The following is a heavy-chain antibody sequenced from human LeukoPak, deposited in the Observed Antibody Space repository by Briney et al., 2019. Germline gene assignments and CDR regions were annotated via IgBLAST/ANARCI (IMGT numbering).Heavy chain of an antibody. J-gene: IGHJ6*02. CDR2: IKQDGSEK. Sequence: PGGSLRLSCAASGFTSSSYWMSWVRQAPGKGLEWVANIKQDGSEKCYVDSVKGRFTISRDNAKNSLYLQMNSLRAEDTAVYYCARDLLLLWFGENNGMDVWGQGTTVTVSS. D-gene: IGHD3-10*01. CDR1: GFTSSSYW. V-gene: IGHV3-7*01. CDR3: ARDLLLLWFGENNGMDV.